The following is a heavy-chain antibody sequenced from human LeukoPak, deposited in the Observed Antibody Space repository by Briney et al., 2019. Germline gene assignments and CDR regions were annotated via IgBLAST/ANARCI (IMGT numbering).Heavy chain of an antibody. V-gene: IGHV3-21*01. CDR3: ARDSPWNRDSYYYYYGMDV. CDR2: ISSSSSYI. D-gene: IGHD1-1*01. CDR1: GFTFSSYS. J-gene: IGHJ6*02. Sequence: GGSLRLSCAASGFTFSSYSMNWVRQAPGKGLEWVSSISSSSSYIYYPDSVKGRFTISRDNAKNSLYLQMNSLRAEDTAVYYCARDSPWNRDSYYYYYGMDVWGQGTTVTVSS.